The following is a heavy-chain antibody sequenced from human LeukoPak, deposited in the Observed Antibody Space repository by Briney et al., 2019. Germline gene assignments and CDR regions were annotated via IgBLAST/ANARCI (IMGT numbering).Heavy chain of an antibody. V-gene: IGHV4-30-4*01. CDR3: ARDPEKWGTTPGVIVT. CDR2: YSGST. J-gene: IGHJ5*02. Sequence: YSGSTYFNPSLKSRVTISVDTSKNQFSLKLSSVTAADTAVYYCARDPEKWGTTPGVIVTWGQGTLVTVSS. D-gene: IGHD3-16*01.